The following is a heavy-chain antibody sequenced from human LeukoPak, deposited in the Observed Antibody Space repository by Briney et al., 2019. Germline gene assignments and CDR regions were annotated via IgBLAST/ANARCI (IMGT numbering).Heavy chain of an antibody. V-gene: IGHV3-21*01. CDR3: ARDGGGYYDSSGHLNSDAFDT. J-gene: IGHJ3*02. CDR1: GFTFSSYS. CDR2: ISSSSSYI. Sequence: GGSLRLSCAASGFTFSSYSMNWVRQAPGKGLEWVSSISSSSSYIYYADSVKGRFTISRDNAKNSLYLQMNSLRVEDTAVYYCARDGGGYYDSSGHLNSDAFDTWGQGTMVTVSS. D-gene: IGHD3-22*01.